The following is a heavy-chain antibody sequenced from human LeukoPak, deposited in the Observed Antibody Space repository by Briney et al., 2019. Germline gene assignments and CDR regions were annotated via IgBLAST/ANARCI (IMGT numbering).Heavy chain of an antibody. Sequence: ASVKVSCKASGYSFSGHYLDWVRQAPGQGLEWMGWINPNSGDTNFAQKFQGRVTMTRDTSINTAYMELSGLTFDDTAVYYCARGGTVDGHWYFDLWGRGTQVTVSS. CDR2: INPNSGDT. J-gene: IGHJ2*01. CDR1: GYSFSGHY. V-gene: IGHV1-2*02. D-gene: IGHD6-19*01. CDR3: ARGGTVDGHWYFDL.